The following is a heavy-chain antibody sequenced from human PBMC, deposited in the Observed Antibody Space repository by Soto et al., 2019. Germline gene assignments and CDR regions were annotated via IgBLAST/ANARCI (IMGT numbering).Heavy chain of an antibody. V-gene: IGHV3-48*02. J-gene: IGHJ4*02. CDR3: ARSVEGHFDY. D-gene: IGHD6-19*01. Sequence: EVQLVESGGGLVQPGGSLRLTCVASGFPFSIYSMNWVRQAAGKVLEWSSYITSDTNTIKYADSVKGRFTISRDNAKNLVDLQMNSLRDEDTAVYFCARSVEGHFDYWGQGTVVTVSS. CDR1: GFPFSIYS. CDR2: ITSDTNTI.